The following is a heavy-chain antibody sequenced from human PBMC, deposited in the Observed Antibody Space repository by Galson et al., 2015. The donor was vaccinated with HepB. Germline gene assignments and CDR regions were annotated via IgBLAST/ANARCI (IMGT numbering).Heavy chain of an antibody. D-gene: IGHD3-10*01. Sequence: QSGAEVKKPGESLKISCEGSGYSFTNYWIGWVRQMPGKGLEWMGVIYPGDSDIRYSPSFQGQVTISADKSITTAYLQWSSLKASDTAMYYCTRLGLQEVWSDYWGQGTLVTVSS. CDR3: TRLGLQEVWSDY. J-gene: IGHJ4*02. V-gene: IGHV5-51*01. CDR1: GYSFTNYW. CDR2: IYPGDSDI.